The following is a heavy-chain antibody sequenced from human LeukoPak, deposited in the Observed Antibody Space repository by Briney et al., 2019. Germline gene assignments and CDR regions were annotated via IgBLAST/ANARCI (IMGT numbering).Heavy chain of an antibody. V-gene: IGHV1-2*02. CDR2: INPNSGGT. CDR3: ARVRGYYDSSGLPDY. CDR1: GYTFTGYY. J-gene: IGHJ4*02. D-gene: IGHD3-22*01. Sequence: ASVKVSCKASGYTFTGYYMHWARQAPGQGLEWMGWINPNSGGTNYAQKFQGRVTMTRDTSISTAYMELSRLRSDDTAVYYCARVRGYYDSSGLPDYWGQGTLVTVSS.